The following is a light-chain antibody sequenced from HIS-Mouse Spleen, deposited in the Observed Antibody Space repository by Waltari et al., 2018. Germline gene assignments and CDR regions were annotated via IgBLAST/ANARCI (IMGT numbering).Light chain of an antibody. CDR3: SSYTSSSTLAVV. Sequence: QSVLTQPPSASGTPGQRVTISCSGSSSNLGSNYVYLYQQLPGTAPKLLIYRNNQRPSGVPDRFSGSKSGTSASLAISGLQAEDEADYYCSSYTSSSTLAVVFGGGTKLTVL. CDR1: SSNLGSNY. V-gene: IGLV1-47*01. J-gene: IGLJ2*01. CDR2: RNN.